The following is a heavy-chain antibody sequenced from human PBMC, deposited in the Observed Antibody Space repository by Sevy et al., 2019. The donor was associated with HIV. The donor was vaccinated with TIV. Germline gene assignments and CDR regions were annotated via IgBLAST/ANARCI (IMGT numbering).Heavy chain of an antibody. CDR1: EFTLSSHA. D-gene: IGHD3-3*02. Sequence: GGSLRLSCAASEFTLSSHAVSWVRQAPGKGLEWVSAISGNGENTHYAHSVRGRFTISRDNFKNTLYLHMSTLRAEDTALYYCARDGRGISAFDIWGQGTMVTVSS. CDR2: ISGNGENT. V-gene: IGHV3-23*01. J-gene: IGHJ3*02. CDR3: ARDGRGISAFDI.